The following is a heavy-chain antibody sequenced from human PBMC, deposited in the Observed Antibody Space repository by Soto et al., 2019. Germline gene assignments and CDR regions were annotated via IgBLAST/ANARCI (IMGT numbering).Heavy chain of an antibody. V-gene: IGHV1-69*06. CDR3: ARDITMVRGVNQINWFDP. Sequence: SVKVSCKASGGTFSSYAISWVRQAPGQGLEWMGGIIPIFGTANYAQKFQGRVTITADKSTSTAYMELSSLRSGDTAVYYCARDITMVRGVNQINWFDPWGQGTLVTVSS. CDR1: GGTFSSYA. CDR2: IIPIFGTA. J-gene: IGHJ5*02. D-gene: IGHD3-10*01.